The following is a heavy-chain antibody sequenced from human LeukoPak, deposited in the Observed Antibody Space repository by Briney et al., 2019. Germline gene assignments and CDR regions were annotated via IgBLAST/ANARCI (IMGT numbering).Heavy chain of an antibody. CDR2: IYYSGST. D-gene: IGHD3-9*01. Sequence: SETLSLTCTVSGGSISSYYWSWIRQPPGKGLEWIGYIYYSGSTNYNPSLKSRVTISIHTSKNQFSLKLSSVAAADTAVYYCARHLLYYDILTGHYFDYWGQGTLVTVSS. V-gene: IGHV4-59*08. CDR3: ARHLLYYDILTGHYFDY. CDR1: GGSISSYY. J-gene: IGHJ4*02.